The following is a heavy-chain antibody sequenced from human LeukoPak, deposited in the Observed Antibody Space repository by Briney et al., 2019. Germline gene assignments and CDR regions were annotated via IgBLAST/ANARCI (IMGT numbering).Heavy chain of an antibody. J-gene: IGHJ5*02. CDR3: ARSHSIRFLEWLFYGWFDP. D-gene: IGHD3-3*01. CDR2: INHSGST. V-gene: IGHV4-34*01. Sequence: SETLSLTCAVYGGSFSGYYRSWIRQPPGKGLEWIGEINHSGSTNYNPSLKSRVTISVDTSKNQFSLKLSSVTAADTAVYYCARSHSIRFLEWLFYGWFDPWGQGTQVTVSS. CDR1: GGSFSGYY.